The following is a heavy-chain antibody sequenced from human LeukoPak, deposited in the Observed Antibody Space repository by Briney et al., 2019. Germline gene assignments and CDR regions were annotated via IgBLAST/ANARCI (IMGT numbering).Heavy chain of an antibody. V-gene: IGHV3-30-3*01. J-gene: IGHJ6*02. CDR1: GFTFSSYA. Sequence: QTGGSLRLSCAASGFTFSSYAMHWVRQAPGKGLEWVAVISYDGSNKYYADSVKGRFTISRDNAKNSLYLQMNSLRAEDTAVYYCASSTHYYYGMDVWGQGTTVTVSS. CDR3: ASSTHYYYGMDV. CDR2: ISYDGSNK. D-gene: IGHD2/OR15-2a*01.